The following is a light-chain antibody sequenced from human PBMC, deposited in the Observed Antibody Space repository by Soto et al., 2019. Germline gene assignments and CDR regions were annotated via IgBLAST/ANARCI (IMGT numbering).Light chain of an antibody. J-gene: IGKJ4*01. CDR3: QQYYTTPLT. CDR1: QSVLYTSNNKNY. V-gene: IGKV4-1*01. CDR2: WAS. Sequence: DIVMTQSPDSLAVSLGERATIYCQSSQSVLYTSNNKNYLAWYQQKPGQPPKLLIYWASTRESGVPDRFSGSGSGTDFTLTISSLQAEDVAAYYCQQYYTTPLTFGGGTKVEIK.